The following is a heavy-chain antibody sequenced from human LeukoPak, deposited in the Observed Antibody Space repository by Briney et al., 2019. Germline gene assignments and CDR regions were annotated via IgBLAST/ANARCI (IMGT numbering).Heavy chain of an antibody. CDR1: GGSFSGYY. CDR2: INHSGST. CDR3: ARGRYYGSGSYYSLHPTEYFQH. J-gene: IGHJ1*01. Sequence: SETLSLTCAVYGGSFSGYYWSWIRQPPGKGLEWIGEINHSGSTNYNPSLKSRVTISVDTSKNQSSLKLSSVTAADTAVYYCARGRYYGSGSYYSLHPTEYFQHWGQGTLVTVSS. V-gene: IGHV4-34*01. D-gene: IGHD3-10*01.